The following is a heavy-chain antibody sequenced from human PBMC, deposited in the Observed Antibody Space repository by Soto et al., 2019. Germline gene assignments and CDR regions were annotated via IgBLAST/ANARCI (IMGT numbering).Heavy chain of an antibody. CDR3: ARDQYYYDSSGTPGAFDI. CDR2: ISSSGSTI. J-gene: IGHJ3*02. CDR1: GFTFSSYE. V-gene: IGHV3-48*03. Sequence: EVQLVESGGGLVQPGGSLRLSCAASGFTFSSYEMNWVRQAPGKGLEWVSYISSSGSTIYYADSVKGRFTISRDNAKNSLYLQMNSLRAEDTAVYYRARDQYYYDSSGTPGAFDIWGQGTMVTVSS. D-gene: IGHD3-22*01.